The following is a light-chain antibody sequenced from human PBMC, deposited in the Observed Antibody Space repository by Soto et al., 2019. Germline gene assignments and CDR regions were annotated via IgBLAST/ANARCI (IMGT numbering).Light chain of an antibody. J-gene: IGKJ1*01. CDR2: GAS. CDR3: HHYET. Sequence: DIVMTQSLDSLAVSLCERATLSCRASQSVSRSYLGWYQQKPGQAPRLLMYGASIRAAGVPDRFSGSGSGTEFTLTISRLEPEDFTVYYCHHYETFGQGTKVDIK. CDR1: QSVSRSY. V-gene: IGKV3-20*01.